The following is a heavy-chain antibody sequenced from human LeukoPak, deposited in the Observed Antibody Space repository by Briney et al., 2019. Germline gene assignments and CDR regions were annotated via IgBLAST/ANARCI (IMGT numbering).Heavy chain of an antibody. D-gene: IGHD6-13*01. J-gene: IGHJ5*02. V-gene: IGHV4-30-2*01. CDR2: IYHSGST. CDR1: GGSISSSSYY. Sequence: PSETLSLTCTVSGGSISSSSYYWSWIRQPPGKGLEWIGYIYHSGSTYYNPSLKSRVTISVDRSKNQFSLKLSSVTAADTAVYYCARVLGQQIYNWFDPWGQGTLVTVSS. CDR3: ARVLGQQIYNWFDP.